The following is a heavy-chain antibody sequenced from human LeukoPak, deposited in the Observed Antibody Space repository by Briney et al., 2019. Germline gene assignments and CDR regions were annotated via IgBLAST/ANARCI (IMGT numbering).Heavy chain of an antibody. CDR3: AKDISPRAPITLPDY. V-gene: IGHV3-43*01. D-gene: IGHD5-24*01. Sequence: GGSLRLSCAASGFTFDDYTMHWVRQAPGKGLEWVSLISWDGGSTYYADSVKGRSTISRDNSKNSLYLQMNSLRTEDTALYYCAKDISPRAPITLPDYWGQGTLVTVSS. CDR1: GFTFDDYT. CDR2: ISWDGGST. J-gene: IGHJ4*02.